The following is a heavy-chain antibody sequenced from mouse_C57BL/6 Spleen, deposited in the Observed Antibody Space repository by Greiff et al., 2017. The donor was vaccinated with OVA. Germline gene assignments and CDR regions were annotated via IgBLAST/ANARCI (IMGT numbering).Heavy chain of an antibody. CDR2: INPTNGGT. Sequence: EVKLMESGPELVKPGASVKIPCKASGYTFTDYNMDWVKQSPGQSLEWIGDINPTNGGTIYNQKFKGKATLTVDKSSSTAYMELSSLTSEDTAVYYCARRRLPLYCDVWGTGTTVTVSS. CDR1: GYTFTDYN. CDR3: ARRRLPLYCDV. D-gene: IGHD2-2*01. J-gene: IGHJ1*03. V-gene: IGHV1-18*01.